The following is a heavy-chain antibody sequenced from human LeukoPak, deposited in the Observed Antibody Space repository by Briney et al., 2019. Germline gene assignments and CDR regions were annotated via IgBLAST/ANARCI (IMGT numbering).Heavy chain of an antibody. Sequence: PGGSLRLSCAASGFTFSDYYMSWIRQAPGKGLEWVSYISSSISCTNYADSVKGRFTISRDNAKNSLYLQMNSLRAEDTAVYYCARDLSIVGAGGWFDPWGQGTLVTVSS. CDR2: ISSSISCT. CDR1: GFTFSDYY. V-gene: IGHV3-11*05. D-gene: IGHD1-26*01. J-gene: IGHJ5*02. CDR3: ARDLSIVGAGGWFDP.